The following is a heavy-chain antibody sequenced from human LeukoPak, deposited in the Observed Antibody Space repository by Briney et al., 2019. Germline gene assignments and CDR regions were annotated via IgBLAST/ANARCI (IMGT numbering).Heavy chain of an antibody. Sequence: MGIINPSGGSTSYAQKFQGRVTMTRDTSTSTVYMELSSLRSEDTAVYYCARGEGATTAFDIWGQGTLVTVSS. CDR2: INPSGGST. J-gene: IGHJ3*02. CDR3: ARGEGATTAFDI. D-gene: IGHD1-26*01. V-gene: IGHV1-46*01.